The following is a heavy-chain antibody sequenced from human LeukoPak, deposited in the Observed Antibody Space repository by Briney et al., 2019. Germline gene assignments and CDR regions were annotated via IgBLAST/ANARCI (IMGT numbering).Heavy chain of an antibody. CDR1: GGSVGSGGFY. V-gene: IGHV4-61*08. J-gene: IGHJ6*02. CDR3: ARDRLYSYYDMDV. D-gene: IGHD6-19*01. CDR2: IYYSGRT. Sequence: SETLSLTCTVSGGSVGSGGFYWSWIRQPPGKGLEWIANIYYSGRTNYIPSLKSRVTISVDTSKNKFSLKLSSVTAADTAVYYCARDRLYSYYDMDVWGQGTTVTVSS.